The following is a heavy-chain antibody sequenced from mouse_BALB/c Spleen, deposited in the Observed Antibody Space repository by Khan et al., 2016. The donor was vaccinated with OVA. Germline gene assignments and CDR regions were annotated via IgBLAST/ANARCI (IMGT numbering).Heavy chain of an antibody. CDR1: GYSFTSYW. V-gene: IGHV1S41*01. D-gene: IGHD1-1*01. CDR3: ARESYYDRSGYAFDY. J-gene: IGHJ4*01. CDR2: IGPGSSNA. Sequence: DLVKPGASLKLSCKASGYSFTSYWFNWIKQRPGQGLEWIGRIGPGSSNAYYNDMFEGNATLTVDTSSNTAYIQLSSMSSEDSAVDFCARESYYDRSGYAFDYWGQGTSVTVSA.